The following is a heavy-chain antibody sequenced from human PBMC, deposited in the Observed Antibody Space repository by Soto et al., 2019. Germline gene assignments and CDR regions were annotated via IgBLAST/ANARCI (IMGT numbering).Heavy chain of an antibody. CDR1: GGSVSSTRYY. CDR3: ARQPSEYSSGWLHFYY. J-gene: IGHJ4*01. CDR2: IYYTGST. V-gene: IGHV4-39*01. Sequence: PSETLSLTCTVSGGSVSSTRYYWDWIRQPPGKGLEWIGNIYYTGSTYYSPSLKSRVTISVDTSKNQFSLKLSSVTAADTAVYYCARQPSEYSSGWLHFYYWGHGTLVTVSS. D-gene: IGHD6-13*01.